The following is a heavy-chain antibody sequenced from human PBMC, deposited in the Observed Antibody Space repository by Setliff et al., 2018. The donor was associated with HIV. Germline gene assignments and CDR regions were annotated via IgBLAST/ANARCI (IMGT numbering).Heavy chain of an antibody. CDR2: IYYSGST. V-gene: IGHV4-39*07. Sequence: SSETLSLTCTVSGGSISSSSYYWGWIRQPPGKGLEWIGSIYYSGSTYYNPSLKSRVTISVDTSKNQFSLKLSSVTAADTAVYYYARDRGSGWTSPFDYWGQGTLVTVSS. D-gene: IGHD6-19*01. J-gene: IGHJ4*02. CDR1: GGSISSSSYY. CDR3: ARDRGSGWTSPFDY.